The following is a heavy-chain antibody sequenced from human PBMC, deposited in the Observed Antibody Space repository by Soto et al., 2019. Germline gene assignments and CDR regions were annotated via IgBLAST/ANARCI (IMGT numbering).Heavy chain of an antibody. J-gene: IGHJ6*02. CDR2: ISWYSGSI. V-gene: IGHV3-9*01. CDR3: AKELTSNIFGDGMHV. CDR1: GFSFADYA. D-gene: IGHD3-3*02. Sequence: EVQLVESGGGLVQPGRSLRLSCAASGFSFADYAMHGVRQFPGKGLEWVSGISWYSGSICYVDSVKGRFTISRDNAKISLYLQMNSLRAEYTDLYYCAKELTSNIFGDGMHVWGQGTTVTVCS.